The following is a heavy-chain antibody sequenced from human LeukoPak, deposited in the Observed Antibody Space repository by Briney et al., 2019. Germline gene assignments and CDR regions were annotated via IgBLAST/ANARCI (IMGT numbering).Heavy chain of an antibody. CDR3: GRSQGGYYSWTLDF. J-gene: IGHJ4*02. CDR2: SNPNNGDT. D-gene: IGHD2-15*01. V-gene: IGHV1-2*02. Sequence: ASVKVSCKTSGYTFTAHYINWVRQAPGQGLEWMGWSNPNNGDTKVAQKFQGRVTMTRDTSITTAYMELSSLRFDDTALYYCGRSQGGYYSWTLDFWGQGTLVTVSS. CDR1: GYTFTAHY.